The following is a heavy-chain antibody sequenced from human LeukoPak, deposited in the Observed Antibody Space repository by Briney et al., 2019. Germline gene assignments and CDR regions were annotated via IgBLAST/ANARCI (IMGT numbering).Heavy chain of an antibody. D-gene: IGHD2-2*01. V-gene: IGHV1-69*01. CDR3: ASQDIVVVPAATYEVEYYYGMDV. CDR2: IIPIFGTA. J-gene: IGHJ6*02. Sequence: SVKVSCKASGGTFSSYAISWVRQAPGQGLEWIGGIIPIFGTANYAQKFQGRVTITADESTSTAYMELSSLRSEDTAVYYCASQDIVVVPAATYEVEYYYGMDVWGQGTTVTVSS. CDR1: GGTFSSYA.